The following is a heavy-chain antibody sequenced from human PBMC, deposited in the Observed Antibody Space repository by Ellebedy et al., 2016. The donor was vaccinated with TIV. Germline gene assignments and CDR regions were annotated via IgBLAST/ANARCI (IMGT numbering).Heavy chain of an antibody. J-gene: IGHJ4*02. V-gene: IGHV1-18*01. CDR1: GYSFCSYG. CDR3: TRASGVQWLSSSGDY. Sequence: AASVKISCKASGYSFCSYGISWVRQSPGQGLGEMGLINSNNGNTNYAEKGQGRVTMTRDSSTNTAYLELRSLRSDDTAVYYCTRASGVQWLSSSGDYWGQGTLVTVSS. D-gene: IGHD3-22*01. CDR2: INSNNGNT.